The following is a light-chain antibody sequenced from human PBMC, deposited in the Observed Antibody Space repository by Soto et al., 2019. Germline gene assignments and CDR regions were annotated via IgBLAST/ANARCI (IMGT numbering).Light chain of an antibody. V-gene: IGKV3-15*01. CDR3: QQYKDWPTT. CDR2: GAS. J-gene: IGKJ1*01. CDR1: QSISSN. Sequence: ERVVTQSPATLSVTPGERATLSCRASQSISSNLAWYQQKPGQAPRLLIYGASTRATGVPARFSGSGSATDFTLTVTSLQSEDFGVYYCQQYKDWPTTFGQGTKVDIK.